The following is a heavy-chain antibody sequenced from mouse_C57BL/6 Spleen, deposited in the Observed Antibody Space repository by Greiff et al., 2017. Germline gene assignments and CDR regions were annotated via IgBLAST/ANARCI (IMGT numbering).Heavy chain of an antibody. Sequence: VQLQQSGPELVKPGASVKISCKASGYAFSSYWMNWVKQRPGKGLEWIGQIYPGGGDTNYNGKFKGKATLTADKSSSTAYMQLSSLTSEDSAVYFCARAGYNGSSSLFAYWGQGTLVTVSA. CDR1: GYAFSSYW. CDR3: ARAGYNGSSSLFAY. J-gene: IGHJ3*01. D-gene: IGHD1-1*01. V-gene: IGHV1-80*01. CDR2: IYPGGGDT.